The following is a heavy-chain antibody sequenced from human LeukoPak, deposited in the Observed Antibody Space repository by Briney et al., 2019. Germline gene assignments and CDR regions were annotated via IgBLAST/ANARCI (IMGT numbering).Heavy chain of an antibody. CDR1: GGTFSSYA. Sequence: ASVKVSCKASGGTFSSYAISWVRQAPGQGLEWMGGIIPIFGTANYAQKFQGRVTITTDESTSTAYMELSSLRSEDTAVYYCARGHYYVDTAMVNYNWFDPWGQGTLVTVSS. CDR3: ARGHYYVDTAMVNYNWFDP. V-gene: IGHV1-69*05. D-gene: IGHD5-18*01. J-gene: IGHJ5*02. CDR2: IIPIFGTA.